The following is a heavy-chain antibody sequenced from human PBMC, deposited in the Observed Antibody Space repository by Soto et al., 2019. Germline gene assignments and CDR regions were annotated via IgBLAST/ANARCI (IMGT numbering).Heavy chain of an antibody. CDR1: GGSFSGYY. Sequence: SETLSLTCAVYGGSFSGYYWSWIRQPPGKGLEWIAYIYYSGSTNYSPSLKSRVTISVDMSQNQFSLKLSSVTAADTAVYYCARGNVKQFFDFWGQGTLVTVSS. V-gene: IGHV4-59*01. CDR2: IYYSGST. J-gene: IGHJ4*02. CDR3: ARGNVKQFFDF.